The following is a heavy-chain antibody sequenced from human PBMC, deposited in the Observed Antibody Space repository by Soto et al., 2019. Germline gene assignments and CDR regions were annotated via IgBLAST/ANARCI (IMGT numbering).Heavy chain of an antibody. CDR2: IYYSGST. CDR1: GGSINDFY. CDR3: ARVGWVAARTFDS. Sequence: PSETLSLTCTVSGGSINDFYWSWIRQPPGKGLEWIGYIYYSGSTDYNPSLKGRVTISVDTSKNQFSLKLRSVTAADAAVYYCARVGWVAARTFDSWGQGTLVTVSS. J-gene: IGHJ4*02. V-gene: IGHV4-59*01. D-gene: IGHD6-6*01.